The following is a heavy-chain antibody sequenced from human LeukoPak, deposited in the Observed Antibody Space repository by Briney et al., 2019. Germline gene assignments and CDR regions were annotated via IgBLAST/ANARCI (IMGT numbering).Heavy chain of an antibody. CDR1: GFTFSSYA. J-gene: IGHJ4*02. D-gene: IGHD3-3*01. V-gene: IGHV3-23*01. CDR3: AKAPVAGLRFLEWLLPLDY. Sequence: GGSLRLSCAASGFTFSSYAMSWVRQAPGKGLEWVSAISGSGGSTYYADSVKGRFTISRDNSKNTLYLQINSLRAEDTAVYYCAKAPVAGLRFLEWLLPLDYWGQGTLVTVSS. CDR2: ISGSGGST.